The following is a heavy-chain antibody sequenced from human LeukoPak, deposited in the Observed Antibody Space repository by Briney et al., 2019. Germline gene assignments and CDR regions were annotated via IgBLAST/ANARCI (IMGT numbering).Heavy chain of an antibody. J-gene: IGHJ4*02. CDR1: GYTFTSFG. CDR2: ISAYNGNT. Sequence: GAPGRASAKALGYTFTSFGISWWGRAPGQGLGGRGWISAYNGNTNYAQKFQGRVTMTRDTSISTAYMELSRLRSDDTAVYYCARGVQISGSYFWWGQGTLVTVSS. D-gene: IGHD1-26*01. CDR3: ARGVQISGSYFW. V-gene: IGHV1-18*01.